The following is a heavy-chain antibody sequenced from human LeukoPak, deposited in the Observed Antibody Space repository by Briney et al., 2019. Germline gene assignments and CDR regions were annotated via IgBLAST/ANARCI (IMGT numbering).Heavy chain of an antibody. CDR1: GFTFSTYP. CDR3: ARDHDYAFDN. V-gene: IGHV3-48*01. Sequence: GGSLRLSCAASGFTFSTYPMNWVRQAPGKGLEWISHIRDSGTTDYADSVKGRFTISRDNAKNSLYLQLNSLRAEDTAVYYCARDHDYAFDNWGQGTMVAVSS. CDR2: IRDSGTT. D-gene: IGHD4-17*01. J-gene: IGHJ4*02.